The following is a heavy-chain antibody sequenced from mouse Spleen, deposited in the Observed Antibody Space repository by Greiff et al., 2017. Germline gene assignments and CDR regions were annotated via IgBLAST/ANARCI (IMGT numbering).Heavy chain of an antibody. V-gene: IGHV1S56*01. J-gene: IGHJ4*01. CDR3: AREGYGSAMDY. Sequence: VQLQQSGPELVKPGASVRISCKASGYTFTSYYIHWVKQRPGQGLEWIGWIYPGNVNTKYNEKFKGKATLTADKSSSTAYMQLSSLTSEDSAVYFCAREGYGSAMDYWGQGTSVTVSS. CDR1: GYTFTSYY. D-gene: IGHD1-1*01. CDR2: IYPGNVNT.